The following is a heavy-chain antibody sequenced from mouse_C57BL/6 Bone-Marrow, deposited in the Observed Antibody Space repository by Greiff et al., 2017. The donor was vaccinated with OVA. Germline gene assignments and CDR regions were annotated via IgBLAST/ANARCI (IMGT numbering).Heavy chain of an antibody. CDR3: ARRTTVVAPYYAMDY. CDR2: IYPGSGNT. J-gene: IGHJ4*01. D-gene: IGHD1-1*01. CDR1: GYTFTDYY. V-gene: IGHV1-84*01. Sequence: QVHVKQSGPELVKPGASVKISCKASGYTFTDYYINWVKQRPGQGLEWIGWIYPGSGNTKYNEKFKGKATLTVDTSSSTAYMQLSSLTSEDSAVYFCARRTTVVAPYYAMDYWGQGTSVTVSS.